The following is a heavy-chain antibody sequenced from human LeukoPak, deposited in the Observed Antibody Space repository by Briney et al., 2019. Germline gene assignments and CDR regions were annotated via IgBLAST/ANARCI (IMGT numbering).Heavy chain of an antibody. CDR3: ARGSVQLEGQDYYYYGMDV. Sequence: GGSLRLSCAASGFTFSSYEMNWVRQAPGKGLEWVSYISSSGSTIYYADSVKGRFTISRDNAKNSLYLQMNSLRAEDTAVYYCARGSVQLEGQDYYYYGMDVWGQGTTVTVSS. V-gene: IGHV3-48*03. J-gene: IGHJ6*02. CDR1: GFTFSSYE. D-gene: IGHD1-1*01. CDR2: ISSSGSTI.